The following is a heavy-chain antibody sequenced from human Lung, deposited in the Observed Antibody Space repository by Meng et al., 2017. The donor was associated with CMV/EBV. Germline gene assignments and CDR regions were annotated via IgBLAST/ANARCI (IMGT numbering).Heavy chain of an antibody. D-gene: IGHD3-22*01. CDR2: IYYSGST. CDR3: ARCGYYYDSSGYYLNWFDP. J-gene: IGHJ5*02. CDR1: GGSISSYY. Sequence: QVQLQESGPGLVKPSEXLSLTCTXSGGSISSYYWSWIRQPPGKGLEWIGYIYYSGSTNYTPSLKSRVTISVDTSKNQFSLKLSSVTAADTAVYYCARCGYYYDSSGYYLNWFDPWGQGTLVTVSS. V-gene: IGHV4-59*01.